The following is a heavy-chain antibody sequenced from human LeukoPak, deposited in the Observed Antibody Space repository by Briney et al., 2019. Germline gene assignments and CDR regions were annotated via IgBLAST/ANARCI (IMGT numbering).Heavy chain of an antibody. V-gene: IGHV3-7*01. CDR1: GFTFVSYW. Sequence: PGGSLRLSRVASGFTFVSYWMTWVRQAPGKGLEGVANINQDGSERYYVDSVKGRFTISRDNAKNSLYLQMNSLRAEDAAVYYCAKDLGDYVWGDAFDIWGQGTMVTVSS. D-gene: IGHD3-16*01. J-gene: IGHJ3*02. CDR3: AKDLGDYVWGDAFDI. CDR2: INQDGSER.